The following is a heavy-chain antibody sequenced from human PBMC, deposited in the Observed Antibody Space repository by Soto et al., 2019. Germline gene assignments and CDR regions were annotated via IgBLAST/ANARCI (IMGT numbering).Heavy chain of an antibody. V-gene: IGHV3-23*01. CDR3: AGVDPGGSGSANWFDP. D-gene: IGHD3-10*01. Sequence: EAQLLESGGGLVQPGGSLRLSCVGSGFRFSRYAMSWVRQAPGKGLEWVSTISAIGDTTYHADSVKGRFTISRDNSKNTLYLQMNSLRAEDTAVYYCAGVDPGGSGSANWFDPWGQGTLVTVSS. J-gene: IGHJ5*02. CDR2: ISAIGDTT. CDR1: GFRFSRYA.